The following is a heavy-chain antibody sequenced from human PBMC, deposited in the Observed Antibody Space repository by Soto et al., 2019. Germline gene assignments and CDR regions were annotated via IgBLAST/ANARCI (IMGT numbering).Heavy chain of an antibody. CDR2: MFYSGTT. V-gene: IGHV4-61*01. Sequence: PSETLSLTCTVSGGSVSSGSYYWSWIRQPPGKGLEWIGYMFYSGTTNYNPSLKSRVTISVDTSKNQFSLKLSSVTAADTAVYYWARALLDAPSYYFDYWGQGTLVTVSS. J-gene: IGHJ4*02. D-gene: IGHD1-1*01. CDR1: GGSVSSGSYY. CDR3: ARALLDAPSYYFDY.